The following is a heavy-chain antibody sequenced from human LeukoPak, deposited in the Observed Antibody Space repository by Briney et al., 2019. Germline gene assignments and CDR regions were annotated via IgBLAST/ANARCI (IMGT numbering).Heavy chain of an antibody. CDR1: GGSFSGYY. V-gene: IGHV4-34*01. D-gene: IGHD6-13*01. CDR2: INHSGST. CDR3: ARVTRVRSSSFRTYRYPSYFDY. Sequence: SSETLSLTCAVHGGSFSGYYWSWIRQPPGKGLEWIGEINHSGSTNYNPSLKSRVTMSVDTSKNQFSLKLSSVTAADTAVYYCARVTRVRSSSFRTYRYPSYFDYWGQGTLVTVSS. J-gene: IGHJ4*02.